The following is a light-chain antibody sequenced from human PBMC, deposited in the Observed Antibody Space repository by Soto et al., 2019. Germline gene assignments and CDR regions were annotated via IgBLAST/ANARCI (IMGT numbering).Light chain of an antibody. Sequence: QSVLTQPASVSGSPGQSITISCTGTSSDVGGYNYVSWYQQHPGKAPKLMIYEVSNRPSGVSNRFSGSKSGNTASLTISGLQAEDEADYYCSSYTSSSTSWFGGGTQLTVL. CDR3: SSYTSSSTSW. CDR2: EVS. CDR1: SSDVGGYNY. V-gene: IGLV2-14*01. J-gene: IGLJ3*02.